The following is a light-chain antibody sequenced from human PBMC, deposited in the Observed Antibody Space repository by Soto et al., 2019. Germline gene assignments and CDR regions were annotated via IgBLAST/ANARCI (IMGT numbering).Light chain of an antibody. Sequence: ESVFTQSPCTLSLSPGVRATLSCRASPSVSSSNLAWYQQQPGQAPTILLYGASTTATCIPDTLSGSGSAADFTPTISGLGTQDLAVECCQPYGSSPTFDQGTKV. CDR2: GAS. J-gene: IGKJ1*01. CDR1: PSVSSSN. V-gene: IGKV3-20*01. CDR3: QPYGSSPT.